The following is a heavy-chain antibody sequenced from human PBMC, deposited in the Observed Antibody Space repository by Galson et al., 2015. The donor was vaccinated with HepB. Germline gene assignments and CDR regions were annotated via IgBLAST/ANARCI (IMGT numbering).Heavy chain of an antibody. CDR2: FVPIVDLS. CDR3: AGPGNSQMRFALDV. Sequence: SVKVSCKASGGTFSSYTLTWVRQAPGQGLEWLGRFVPIVDLSNLAPRFHGRVTLSADKSTNTFYLDFVSLTSDDTGVYYCAGPGNSQMRFALDVWGQGTSVIGSS. CDR1: GGTFSSYT. V-gene: IGHV1-69*02. J-gene: IGHJ6*02. D-gene: IGHD3-10*01.